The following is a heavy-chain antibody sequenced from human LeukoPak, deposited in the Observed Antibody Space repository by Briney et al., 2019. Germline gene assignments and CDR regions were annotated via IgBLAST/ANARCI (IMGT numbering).Heavy chain of an antibody. J-gene: IGHJ4*02. CDR1: GGSISRSSYY. CDR3: ARHVEYSSGWPDY. Sequence: SDTLSLTCTVSGGSISRSSYYWGWIRKPPEKGLEWIVNIYYSGSTYYHPSLESRVTISVDTSKNQFSLKLSSVTAADTAVYYCARHVEYSSGWPDYWGQGTLVTVSS. V-gene: IGHV4-39*01. CDR2: IYYSGST. D-gene: IGHD6-19*01.